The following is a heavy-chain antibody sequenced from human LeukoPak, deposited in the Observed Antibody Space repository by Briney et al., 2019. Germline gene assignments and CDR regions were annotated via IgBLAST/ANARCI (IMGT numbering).Heavy chain of an antibody. J-gene: IGHJ4*02. CDR3: ARGRLGVAGTRYFDY. CDR1: GGSISSYY. V-gene: IGHV4-59*12. Sequence: SETLSLTCTVSGGSISSYYWSWIRQPPGKGLEWIGYIYYSGSTNYNPSLKSRVTISVDTSKNQFSLKLSSVTAADTAVYYCARGRLGVAGTRYFDYWGQGTLVTVSS. CDR2: IYYSGST. D-gene: IGHD6-19*01.